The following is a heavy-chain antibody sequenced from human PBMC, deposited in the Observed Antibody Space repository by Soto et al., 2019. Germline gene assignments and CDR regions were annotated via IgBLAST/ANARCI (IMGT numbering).Heavy chain of an antibody. V-gene: IGHV3-48*03. D-gene: IGHD6-19*01. CDR3: ARETLYSSGWQFDY. J-gene: IGHJ4*02. CDR2: ISSSGSTI. CDR1: GFTFSSYE. Sequence: VQLVESGGGLVQPGGSLRLSCAASGFTFSSYEMNWVRQAPGKGLEWVSYISSSGSTIYYADSVKGRFTISRDNAKNSLYLQMNSLRAEDTAVYYCARETLYSSGWQFDYWGQGTLVTVSS.